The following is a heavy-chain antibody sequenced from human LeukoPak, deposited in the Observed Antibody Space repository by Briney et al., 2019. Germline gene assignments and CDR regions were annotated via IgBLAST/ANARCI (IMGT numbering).Heavy chain of an antibody. CDR1: GGSISSNNW. Sequence: SETLSLTCAVSGGSISSNNWWGWIRQHPGKGLEWIGYIYYSGSTYYNPSLKSRVTISVDTSKNQFSLKLSSVTAADTAVYYCARVNINNWHSCDYWGQGTLVTVSS. J-gene: IGHJ4*02. CDR2: IYYSGST. CDR3: ARVNINNWHSCDY. D-gene: IGHD1-1*01. V-gene: IGHV4-31*11.